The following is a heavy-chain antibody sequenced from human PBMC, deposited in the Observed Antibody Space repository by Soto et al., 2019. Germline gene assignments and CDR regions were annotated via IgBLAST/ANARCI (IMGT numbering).Heavy chain of an antibody. D-gene: IGHD6-13*01. V-gene: IGHV3-23*01. CDR3: AKASGSSWPHYFDS. Sequence: PGGSLRLSCAASGFSFSSYVMAWVRQAPGKGLEWVSAMSGSGGSTYYPDSVKGRFTISRDNSENTLFLQMNSLRAEDTAVYYCAKASGSSWPHYFDSWGQGTLVTVSS. CDR1: GFSFSSYV. J-gene: IGHJ4*02. CDR2: MSGSGGST.